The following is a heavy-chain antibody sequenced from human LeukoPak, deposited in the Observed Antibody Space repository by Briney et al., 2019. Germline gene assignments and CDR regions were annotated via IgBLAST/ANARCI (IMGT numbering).Heavy chain of an antibody. CDR1: GGSFSGYY. CDR2: INHSGST. CDR3: ARRGYYYGSGSYRYYFDY. Sequence: PSETLSLTCAVYGGSFSGYYWSWIRQPPGKGLEWIGEINHSGSTNYNPSLKSRVTISVDTSKNQFSLKLSSVTAADTAVYYCARRGYYYGSGSYRYYFDYWGQGTLVTVSS. D-gene: IGHD3-10*01. J-gene: IGHJ4*02. V-gene: IGHV4-34*01.